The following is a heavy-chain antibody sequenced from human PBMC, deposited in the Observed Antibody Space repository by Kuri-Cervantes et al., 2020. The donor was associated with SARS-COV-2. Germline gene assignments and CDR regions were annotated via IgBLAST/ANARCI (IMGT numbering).Heavy chain of an antibody. CDR3: ARDFRGSNYYDSSGPHDAFDI. J-gene: IGHJ3*02. Sequence: ASVKVSCKASGGTFSSYAISWVRQAPGQGLEWMGWINPNSGVTGYAQKFQGRVIMTRDTSRNTAYMELSSLRSEDTAVYYCARDFRGSNYYDSSGPHDAFDIWGQGTMVTVSS. CDR2: INPNSGVT. CDR1: GGTFSSYA. D-gene: IGHD3-22*01. V-gene: IGHV1-8*02.